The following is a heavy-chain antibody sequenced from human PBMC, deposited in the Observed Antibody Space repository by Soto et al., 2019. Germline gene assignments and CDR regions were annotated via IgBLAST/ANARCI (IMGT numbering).Heavy chain of an antibody. V-gene: IGHV4-31*03. Sequence: QVQLQESGPGLVKPSQTLSLTCNVSGESISSGGYYWSWIRHHPGKGLEWIGYIYDTESAYYNPSLKRRVXXXMXXSKTQFAMRLSSVTAADTAVYYCARASSSSSAADYWGQGILGTVSS. CDR1: GESISSGGYY. D-gene: IGHD6-6*01. CDR3: ARASSSSSAADY. CDR2: IYDTESA. J-gene: IGHJ4*02.